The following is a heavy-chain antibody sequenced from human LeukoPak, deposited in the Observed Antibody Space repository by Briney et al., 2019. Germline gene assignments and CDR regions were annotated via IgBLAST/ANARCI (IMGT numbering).Heavy chain of an antibody. V-gene: IGHV3-21*01. D-gene: IGHD3-22*01. CDR2: ISSSSSYI. Sequence: GGSLRLSCAASGFTFSSYSMNWVRQAPGKGLEWASSISSSSSYIYYADSVKGRFTISRDNAKNSLYLQMNSLRAEDTAVYYCARGRGMIRPTGRFDPWGQGTLVTVSS. J-gene: IGHJ5*02. CDR1: GFTFSSYS. CDR3: ARGRGMIRPTGRFDP.